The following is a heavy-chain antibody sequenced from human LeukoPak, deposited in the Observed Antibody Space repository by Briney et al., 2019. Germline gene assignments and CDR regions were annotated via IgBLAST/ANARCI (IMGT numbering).Heavy chain of an antibody. CDR2: VNQSGGS. CDR3: AVRLTTGRLGTATTWFDP. J-gene: IGHJ5*02. Sequence: SETLSLTCAVYGESFDSFYWNWVRQAPGKRLEWLGEVNQSGGSDYNPALESRVAISADASKRQFSLKLISVTAADTAVYYCAVRLTTGRLGTATTWFDPWGQGTLVSVSS. CDR1: GESFDSFY. V-gene: IGHV4-34*01. D-gene: IGHD1-1*01.